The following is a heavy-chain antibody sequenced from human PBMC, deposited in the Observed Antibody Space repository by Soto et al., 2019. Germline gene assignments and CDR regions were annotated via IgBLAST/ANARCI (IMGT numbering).Heavy chain of an antibody. J-gene: IGHJ5*02. CDR3: ARKDKSGYFNWFDP. D-gene: IGHD3-22*01. CDR2: IFPSDSDT. CDR1: GYIFTSYW. V-gene: IGHV5-51*01. Sequence: GESLKISCKVSGYIFTSYWIAWVRQMPGKGLEWMGIIFPSDSDTRYSPSFQGQVTISADRSTSTVFLQWASLKASDTAVYFCARKDKSGYFNWFDPWGQGTLVTVSS.